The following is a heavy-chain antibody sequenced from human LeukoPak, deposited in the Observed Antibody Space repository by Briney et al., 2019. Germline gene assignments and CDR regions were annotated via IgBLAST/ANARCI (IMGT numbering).Heavy chain of an antibody. CDR3: ARGQRWLRT. Sequence: SETLSLTCTVSGGSISSSSYYWGWIRQPPGKGLEWIGEINHSGSTNYNPSLKSRVTISVDTSKNQFSLKLSSVTAADTAVYYCARGQRWLRTWGQGTLVTVSS. CDR2: INHSGST. J-gene: IGHJ5*02. D-gene: IGHD5-12*01. CDR1: GGSISSSSYY. V-gene: IGHV4-39*07.